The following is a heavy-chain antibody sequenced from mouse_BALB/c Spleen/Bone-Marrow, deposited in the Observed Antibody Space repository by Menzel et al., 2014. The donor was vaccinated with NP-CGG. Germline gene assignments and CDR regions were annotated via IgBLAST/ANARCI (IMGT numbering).Heavy chain of an antibody. CDR1: GFNIKDTY. V-gene: IGHV14-3*02. J-gene: IGHJ1*01. Sequence: EVQVVESGAELVKPGASVKLSCTASGFNIKDTYMHWVKPRPEQGLEWIGRIDPANGNTKYDPKFQGKATITADTSSNTAYLQLSSLTSEDTAVYYCATMITDWYFGVWGAGTTVTVSS. D-gene: IGHD2-4*01. CDR2: IDPANGNT. CDR3: ATMITDWYFGV.